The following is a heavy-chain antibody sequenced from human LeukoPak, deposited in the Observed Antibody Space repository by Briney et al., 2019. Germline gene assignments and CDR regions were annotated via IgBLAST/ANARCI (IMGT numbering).Heavy chain of an antibody. J-gene: IGHJ5*02. D-gene: IGHD3-10*01. Sequence: GASVKVSCKASGYTFTSYYMHWVRQAPGQGLEWMGIINPSGGSTSYAQKFQGRVTMTRDTSTSTVYMELSSLRSEDTAVYYCAREYVPPYGSGSYWWFDPWGQGTLVTVSS. CDR3: AREYVPPYGSGSYWWFDP. CDR2: INPSGGST. V-gene: IGHV1-46*01. CDR1: GYTFTSYY.